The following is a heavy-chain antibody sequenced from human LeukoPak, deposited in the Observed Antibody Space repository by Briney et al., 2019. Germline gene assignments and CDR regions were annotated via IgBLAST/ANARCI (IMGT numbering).Heavy chain of an antibody. CDR3: ASQYYDYVWGSYRPFDY. CDR2: IKQDGSEK. J-gene: IGHJ4*02. V-gene: IGHV3-7*01. CDR1: GFTFSSYW. D-gene: IGHD3-16*02. Sequence: PGGSLRLSCAASGFTFSSYWMSWVRQAPGKGLEWVANIKQDGSEKYYVDSVKGRFTISRDNAKNSLYLQMNSLRAEDTAVYYCASQYYDYVWGSYRPFDYWGQGTLVTVSS.